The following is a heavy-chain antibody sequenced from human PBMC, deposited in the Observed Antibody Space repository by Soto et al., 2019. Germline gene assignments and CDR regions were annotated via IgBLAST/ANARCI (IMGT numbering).Heavy chain of an antibody. V-gene: IGHV3-33*01. Sequence: GGSLRLSCAASGFTFSSYGMHWVRQAPGKGLEWVAVIWYDGSNKYYADSVKGRFTISRDNSKNTLYLQMNSLRAEDTAVYYCARSEYQLLAHRQNAFDIWGQGTMVTVSS. J-gene: IGHJ3*02. CDR1: GFTFSSYG. D-gene: IGHD2-2*01. CDR2: IWYDGSNK. CDR3: ARSEYQLLAHRQNAFDI.